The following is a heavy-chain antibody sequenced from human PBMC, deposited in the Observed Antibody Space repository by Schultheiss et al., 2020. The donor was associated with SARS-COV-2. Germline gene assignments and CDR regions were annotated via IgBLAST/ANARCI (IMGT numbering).Heavy chain of an antibody. J-gene: IGHJ4*02. CDR2: INPSGGST. CDR3: ASLTVAGEWDY. CDR1: GYTFTSYY. V-gene: IGHV1-46*01. D-gene: IGHD6-19*01. Sequence: GESLKISCKASGYTFTSYYMHWVRQAPGQGLEWMGIINPSGGSTSYAQKFQGRVTMTRDTSTSTVYMELSSLRSEDTAVYYCASLTVAGEWDYWGQGTLVTVSS.